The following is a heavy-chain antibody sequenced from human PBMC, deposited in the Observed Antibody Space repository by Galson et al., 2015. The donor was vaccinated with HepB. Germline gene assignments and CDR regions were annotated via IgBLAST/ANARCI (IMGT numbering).Heavy chain of an antibody. J-gene: IGHJ2*01. V-gene: IGHV4-59*08. CDR2: IYYSGST. CDR1: GGSISSYY. CDR3: ARRVAAAGTSVPNWYFDL. Sequence: ETLSLTCTVSGGSISSYYWSWIQQPPGKGLEWIGYIYYSGSTNYNPSLKSRVTISVDTSKNQFSLKLSSVTAADTAVYYCARRVAAAGTSVPNWYFDLWGRGTLVTVSS. D-gene: IGHD6-13*01.